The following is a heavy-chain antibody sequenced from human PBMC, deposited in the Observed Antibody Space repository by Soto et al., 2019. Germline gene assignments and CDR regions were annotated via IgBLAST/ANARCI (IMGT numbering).Heavy chain of an antibody. D-gene: IGHD2-15*01. V-gene: IGHV1-69*10. Sequence: GASVKVSCKASGYTFTSYGISWVRQAPGQGLEWMGWIIPILGIANYAQKFQGRVTITADKSTSTAYMELSSLRSEDTAVYYCARGYCSGGSCYSGTLAAFDIWGQGTMVTVSS. J-gene: IGHJ3*02. CDR3: ARGYCSGGSCYSGTLAAFDI. CDR2: IIPILGIA. CDR1: GYTFTSYG.